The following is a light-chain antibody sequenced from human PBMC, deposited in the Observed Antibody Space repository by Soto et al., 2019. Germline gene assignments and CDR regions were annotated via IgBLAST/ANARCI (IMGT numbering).Light chain of an antibody. CDR3: QQYRSWPRT. J-gene: IGKJ1*01. CDR2: GAS. V-gene: IGKV3D-15*01. Sequence: EVVMTQSPATLSMSPGERATLSCRASQSVGTNLAWYQQKPGQSPRLLMYGASTGATGIPARFSGSGSGTEFTLTITSLRPEDFGVYYCQQYRSWPRTFGQGTKVDIK. CDR1: QSVGTN.